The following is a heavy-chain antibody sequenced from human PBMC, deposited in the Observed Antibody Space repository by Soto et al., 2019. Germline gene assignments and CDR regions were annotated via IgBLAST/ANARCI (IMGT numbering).Heavy chain of an antibody. CDR3: ARVIWSGHLTSEV. V-gene: IGHV3-48*02. CDR2: ISSSSSTI. D-gene: IGHD3-3*01. CDR1: GFTFSSNS. Sequence: EVQVVESGGGLVQPGGSLRLSCAASGFTFSSNSMNWVRQAPGKGLEWISYISSSSSTIYADSVKGRFTISRDNAKNSLYLQMNCLRDEDTAVYYCARVIWSGHLTSEVWGQGTLVTVSS. J-gene: IGHJ4*02.